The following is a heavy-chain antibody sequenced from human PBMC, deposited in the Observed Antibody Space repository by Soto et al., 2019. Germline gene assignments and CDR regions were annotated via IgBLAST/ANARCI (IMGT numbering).Heavy chain of an antibody. D-gene: IGHD3-3*01. V-gene: IGHV1-69*13. J-gene: IGHJ6*02. Sequence: VNVSCKCSGATSNNYFIYGVRQAPGQGLEWMGGRIPISDTTKYAQKFQCRVTITAHEYAGTSYMYLSSLIASDTAGWYFARGGPTTTFLGAFITYGMDEWGQGTPVHVSS. CDR3: ARGGPTTTFLGAFITYGMDE. CDR1: GATSNNYF. CDR2: RIPISDTT.